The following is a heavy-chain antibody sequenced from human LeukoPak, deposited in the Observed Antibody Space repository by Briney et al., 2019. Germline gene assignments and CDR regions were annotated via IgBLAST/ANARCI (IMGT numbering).Heavy chain of an antibody. CDR3: AREGGAVAFDY. J-gene: IGHJ4*02. Sequence: GGSLRFSCAASGFTFSPYAMHWVRQAPGKGLEWVAVISYDGGNKFYTDSVKGRFTISRDNSKNTLSLQMNSLRPEDTAVYYCAREGGAVAFDYWGQGTLVTVSS. V-gene: IGHV3-30-3*01. D-gene: IGHD6-19*01. CDR1: GFTFSPYA. CDR2: ISYDGGNK.